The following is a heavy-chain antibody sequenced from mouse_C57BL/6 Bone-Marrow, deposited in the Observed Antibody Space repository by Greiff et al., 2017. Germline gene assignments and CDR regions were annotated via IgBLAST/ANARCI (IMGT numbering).Heavy chain of an antibody. Sequence: QVQLQQPGAELVRPGTSVKLSCKASGYTFTSYWMHWVKQRPGQGLEWIGVIDPSDSYTNYNQKFKGKATLTVDTSSSTAYMQLSSLTSEDSAVYYCARPPLLDWYFDVWGTGTTVTVSS. CDR1: GYTFTSYW. CDR3: ARPPLLDWYFDV. CDR2: IDPSDSYT. V-gene: IGHV1-59*01. D-gene: IGHD2-1*01. J-gene: IGHJ1*03.